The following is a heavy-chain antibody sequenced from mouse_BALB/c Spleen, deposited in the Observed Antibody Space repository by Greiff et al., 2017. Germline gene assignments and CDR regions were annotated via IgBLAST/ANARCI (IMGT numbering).Heavy chain of an antibody. V-gene: IGHV14-3*02. CDR3: ARSYYRYDGPYFDD. Sequence: VQLQQSGAELVKPGASVKLSCTASGFNIKDTYMHWVKQRPEQGLEWIGRIDPANGNTKYDPKFQGKATITADTSSNTAYLQLSSLTSEDTAVYYCARSYYRYDGPYFDDWGQGTTLTVSS. CDR2: IDPANGNT. D-gene: IGHD2-14*01. CDR1: GFNIKDTY. J-gene: IGHJ2*01.